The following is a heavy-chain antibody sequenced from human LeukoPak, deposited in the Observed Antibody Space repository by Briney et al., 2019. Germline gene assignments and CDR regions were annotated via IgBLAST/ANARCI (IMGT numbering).Heavy chain of an antibody. CDR2: INHSGST. CDR3: ASRSEYYYDSSGYA. J-gene: IGHJ5*02. V-gene: IGHV4-34*01. D-gene: IGHD3-22*01. CDR1: GGSFSGYY. Sequence: PSETLSLTCAVYGGSFSGYYWSWIRQPPGKWLEWIGEINHSGSTNYNPSLKSRVTISVDTSKNQFSLKLSSVTAADTAVYYYASRSEYYYDSSGYAWGQGTQVTVSS.